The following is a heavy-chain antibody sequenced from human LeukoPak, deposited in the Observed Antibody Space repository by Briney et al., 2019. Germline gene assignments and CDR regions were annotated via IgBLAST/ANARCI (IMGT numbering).Heavy chain of an antibody. J-gene: IGHJ3*02. Sequence: SQTLSLTCAISGDSVSSNSVAWNWIRQSPSRGLEWLGRTFYRSKWFIDYAPSVKGRITINPDTSKNQFSLHLNSVTPEDTAVYYCAREYEHQLAYDAFDIWGQGTMVTVSS. V-gene: IGHV6-1*01. CDR2: TFYRSKWFI. CDR1: GDSVSSNSVA. D-gene: IGHD6-13*01. CDR3: AREYEHQLAYDAFDI.